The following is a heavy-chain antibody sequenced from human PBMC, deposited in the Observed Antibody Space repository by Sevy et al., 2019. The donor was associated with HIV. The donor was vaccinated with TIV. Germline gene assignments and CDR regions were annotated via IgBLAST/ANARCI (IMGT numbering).Heavy chain of an antibody. V-gene: IGHV3-21*01. D-gene: IGHD3-22*01. J-gene: IGHJ4*02. Sequence: GGSLRLSCAASGFTFSSYSMNWVRQAPGKGLEWVSSISSSSSYIYYADSVKGRFTISRDNAKNSLYLQMNSLRAEDTAVYYCARGHHRYYDSSGYPYWGQGTLVTVSS. CDR3: ARGHHRYYDSSGYPY. CDR1: GFTFSSYS. CDR2: ISSSSSYI.